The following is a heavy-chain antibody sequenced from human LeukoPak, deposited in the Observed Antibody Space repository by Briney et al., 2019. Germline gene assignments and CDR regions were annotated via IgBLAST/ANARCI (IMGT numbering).Heavy chain of an antibody. V-gene: IGHV3-15*01. Sequence: PGGSLRLSCVDSGFTFTNAWMSWVRQAPGKGLEWIDRIKSKTDGETTNYAEPVRGRFTISRDDSKSAVYLQMNSLKIEDIAVYYCTTDLGTYYHGSQRLIPIDYWGQGTLVTVSS. CDR2: IKSKTDGETT. D-gene: IGHD3-10*01. CDR1: GFTFTNAW. CDR3: TTDLGTYYHGSQRLIPIDY. J-gene: IGHJ4*02.